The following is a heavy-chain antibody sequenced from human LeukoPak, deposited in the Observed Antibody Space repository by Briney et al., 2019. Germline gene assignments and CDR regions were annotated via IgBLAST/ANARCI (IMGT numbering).Heavy chain of an antibody. CDR1: GFTFSSYA. D-gene: IGHD2-2*01. V-gene: IGHV3-30-3*01. J-gene: IGHJ4*02. Sequence: PGRSLRLSCAASGFTFSSYAMHWVRQAPGKGLEWVAVISYDGSNKYYADSVKGRFTISRDNSKNTLYLEMNSLRAEDTAVYYCAKYCSSIGCNPRHSDYWGQGTLVTVSS. CDR2: ISYDGSNK. CDR3: AKYCSSIGCNPRHSDY.